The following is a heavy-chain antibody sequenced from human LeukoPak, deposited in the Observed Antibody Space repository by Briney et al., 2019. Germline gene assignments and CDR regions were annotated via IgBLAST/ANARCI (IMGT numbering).Heavy chain of an antibody. Sequence: GGYLRLFCAGSGFTFIDNYMRWIRQAPGKGLEWVSYISSSGSTKYYADVVKGRFTISRDNAKNSLHLQMKRLRGQDTAVYYCAREKYDQSGYYFLGSDFDYWGLGTLVAVSS. CDR3: AREKYDQSGYYFLGSDFDY. CDR1: GFTFIDNY. V-gene: IGHV3-11*01. J-gene: IGHJ4*02. CDR2: ISSSGSTK. D-gene: IGHD3-22*01.